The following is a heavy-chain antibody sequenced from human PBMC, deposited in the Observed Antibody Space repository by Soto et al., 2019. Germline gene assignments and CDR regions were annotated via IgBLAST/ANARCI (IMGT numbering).Heavy chain of an antibody. Sequence: EVQLLGSGGGLVQPGGSLRLSCVGSGFPFSTYWMNWVRQAPGKGLEWVANINPDGNVGTYVDSVRGRFTTSRDNAKNSLYLQMNSLRADDTAVYCCAGWGGHDYNYWGQGIMVTVSS. J-gene: IGHJ4*02. CDR1: GFPFSTYW. V-gene: IGHV3-7*03. CDR3: AGWGGHDYNY. CDR2: INPDGNVG. D-gene: IGHD4-4*01.